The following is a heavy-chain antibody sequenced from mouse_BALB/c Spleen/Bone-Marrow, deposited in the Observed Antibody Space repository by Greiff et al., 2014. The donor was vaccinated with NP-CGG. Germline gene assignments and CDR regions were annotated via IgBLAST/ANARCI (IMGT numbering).Heavy chain of an antibody. CDR2: IYPGDGDT. CDR1: GYAFSSYW. D-gene: IGHD4-1*01. V-gene: IGHV1-80*01. CDR3: ARGRRLTGYYFDY. J-gene: IGHJ2*01. Sequence: QVQLQQPGAELVRPGSSVKISCKASGYAFSSYWMNWVKQRPGQGLEWIGQIYPGDGDTNYNGNFKDKATLTTDKSSTTAYMQLSSLTSEDSAVYFYARGRRLTGYYFDYWGQGTTLTVSS.